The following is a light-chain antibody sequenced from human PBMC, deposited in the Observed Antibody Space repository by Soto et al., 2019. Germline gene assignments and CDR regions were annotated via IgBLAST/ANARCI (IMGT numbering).Light chain of an antibody. CDR2: GAS. J-gene: IGKJ2*01. CDR1: QSVSSN. CDR3: QQYNNWPPMYT. V-gene: IGKV3-15*01. Sequence: EIVMTQSPATLSVSPGERATLSCRASQSVSSNLVWYQQKPGQAPRLLIYGASTRATGIPARFSGSGSGTEFTLTISSLQSEDFAVYYCQQYNNWPPMYTFGQGTQLEIK.